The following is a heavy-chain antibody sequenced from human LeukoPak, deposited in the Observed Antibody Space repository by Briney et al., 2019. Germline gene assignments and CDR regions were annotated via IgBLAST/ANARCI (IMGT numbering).Heavy chain of an antibody. CDR2: IYYSGST. Sequence: SQTLSLTCTVSGGSISSGGYYWSWIRQHPGKGLEWIGYIYYSGSTYYNPSLKSRVTISVDTSKNQFSLKLSSVTAADTAVYYCARAPSNYGSGSYYTDWFDPWGQGTLDTVSS. D-gene: IGHD3-10*01. V-gene: IGHV4-31*03. J-gene: IGHJ5*02. CDR1: GGSISSGGYY. CDR3: ARAPSNYGSGSYYTDWFDP.